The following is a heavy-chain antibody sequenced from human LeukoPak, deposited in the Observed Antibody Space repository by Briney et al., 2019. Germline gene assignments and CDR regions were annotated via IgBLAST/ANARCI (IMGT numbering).Heavy chain of an antibody. CDR3: ANSIAVAGTLAHFQH. Sequence: GPSLRLSCPAYGFTVDDYAIHWVRQAPGKGLEWVSGISWDSGSIGYAHCVKGRLTTSRDNAKNCLYLQMNSLRAEDTALYYCANSIAVAGTLAHFQHWGQSTLDTVSS. J-gene: IGHJ1*01. CDR2: ISWDSGSI. CDR1: GFTVDDYA. V-gene: IGHV3-9*01. D-gene: IGHD6-19*01.